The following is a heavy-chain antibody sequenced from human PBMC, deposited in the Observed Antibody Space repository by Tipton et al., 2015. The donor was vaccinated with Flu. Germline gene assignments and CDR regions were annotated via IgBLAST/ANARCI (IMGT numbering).Heavy chain of an antibody. CDR2: IQYSGHT. CDR1: GYSISSGYY. J-gene: IGHJ4*02. CDR3: ARHVDRSWMLEF. V-gene: IGHV4-59*01. Sequence: TLSLTCTVSGYSISSGYYWSWIRQSPGKGLEWIGNIQYSGHTNYNPSLKSRVTIAVDTSKNQFSLQLSSVAAADTAVYYCARHVDRSWMLEFWGQGTLVTVSS. D-gene: IGHD3-10*01.